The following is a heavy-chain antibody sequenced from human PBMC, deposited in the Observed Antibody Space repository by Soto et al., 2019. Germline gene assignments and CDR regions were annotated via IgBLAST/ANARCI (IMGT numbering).Heavy chain of an antibody. Sequence: SETLSLTCAVSGGSISSSNWWSWVRQPPGKGLEWIGEIYHSGSTNYNPSLKSRVTISVDKSKNQFSLKLSSVTAADTAVYYCARASLALSADFDYWGQGTLVTVS. CDR2: IYHSGST. J-gene: IGHJ4*02. V-gene: IGHV4-4*02. CDR3: ARASLALSADFDY. CDR1: GGSISSSNW.